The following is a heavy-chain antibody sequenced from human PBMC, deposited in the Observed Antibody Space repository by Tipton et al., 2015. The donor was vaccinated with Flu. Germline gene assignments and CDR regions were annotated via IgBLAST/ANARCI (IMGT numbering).Heavy chain of an antibody. J-gene: IGHJ4*02. CDR3: VRSIAAVGSR. V-gene: IGHV3-7*01. D-gene: IGHD6-13*01. Sequence: SLRLSCAASGFTFNSYWMTWVRQAPGEGLEWVANIKQDGSEKYYVDSVKGRFTISRDNAKNSLYLQMNSLRVEDTAVYYCVRSIAAVGSRWGQGTLVTVSS. CDR1: GFTFNSYW. CDR2: IKQDGSEK.